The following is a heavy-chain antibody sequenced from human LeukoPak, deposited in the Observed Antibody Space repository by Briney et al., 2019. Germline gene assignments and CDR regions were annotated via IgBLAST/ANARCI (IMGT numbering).Heavy chain of an antibody. CDR2: IIPIFGIA. V-gene: IGHV1-69*04. J-gene: IGHJ6*02. D-gene: IGHD3-22*01. Sequence: SVKVSCKASGGTFSSYAISWVRQAPGQGLEWMGRIIPIFGIANYAQKFQGRVTITADKSTSTAYMGLSSLRSEDTAVYYCARDSGLLQYGMDVWGQGTTVTVSS. CDR1: GGTFSSYA. CDR3: ARDSGLLQYGMDV.